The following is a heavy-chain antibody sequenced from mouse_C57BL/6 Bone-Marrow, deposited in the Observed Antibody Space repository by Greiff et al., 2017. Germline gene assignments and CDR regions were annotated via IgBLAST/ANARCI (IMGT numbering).Heavy chain of an antibody. Sequence: DVQLQESGPGLAKPSQTLSLTCSATGYSITSDYWNWIRKFPGNKLEYMGYISYSGSTYYNPSLKSRISITRDTSKNQYYPQLNSVTTEDTATYYGAKLADGYDDWYFDVWGTGTTVTVSS. J-gene: IGHJ1*03. CDR3: AKLADGYDDWYFDV. CDR1: GYSITSDY. D-gene: IGHD2-2*01. CDR2: ISYSGST. V-gene: IGHV3-8*01.